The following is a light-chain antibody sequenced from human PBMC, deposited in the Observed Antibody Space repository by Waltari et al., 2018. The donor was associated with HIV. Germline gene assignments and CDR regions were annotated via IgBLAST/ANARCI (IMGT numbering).Light chain of an antibody. J-gene: IGLJ2*01. CDR2: DDV. CDR1: NIRTKA. Sequence: YVLTQPPSVPVAPGQTARITCGGNNIRTKAVHWYQQKPGQAPVLVVYDDVDRPSGIPERFSGSNSGNTATLTISRVDAGDEADYYCQVWDSGSEPPVVFGGGTKLTVL. V-gene: IGLV3-21*02. CDR3: QVWDSGSEPPVV.